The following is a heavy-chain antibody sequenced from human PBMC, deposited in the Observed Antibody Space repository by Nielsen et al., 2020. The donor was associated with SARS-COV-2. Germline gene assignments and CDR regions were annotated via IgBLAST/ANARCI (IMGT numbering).Heavy chain of an antibody. CDR3: ARIRYNWNSQVDY. D-gene: IGHD1-20*01. CDR2: IYSCGST. J-gene: IGHJ4*02. CDR1: GFTVSSNY. V-gene: IGHV3-66*03. Sequence: GESLKISCAASGFTVSSNYMSWVRQAPGKGLEWVSVIYSCGSTYYADSVKGRFTISRDNSKNTLYLQMNSLRAEDTAVYYCARIRYNWNSQVDYWGQGTLVTVSS.